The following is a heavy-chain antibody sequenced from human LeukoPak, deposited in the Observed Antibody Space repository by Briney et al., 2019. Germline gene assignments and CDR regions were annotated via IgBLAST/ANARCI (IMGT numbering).Heavy chain of an antibody. CDR2: ISGSGGST. CDR1: GFTFSSYA. Sequence: GGSLRLSCAASGFTFSSYAMSWVRQAPGKGLEWVSAISGSGGSTYYADSVKGRFTISRDNSKNTLYLQMNSLRAEDTAVYYCARGEASSRVSDYWGQGTLVTVSS. CDR3: ARGEASSRVSDY. D-gene: IGHD6-13*01. J-gene: IGHJ4*02. V-gene: IGHV3-23*01.